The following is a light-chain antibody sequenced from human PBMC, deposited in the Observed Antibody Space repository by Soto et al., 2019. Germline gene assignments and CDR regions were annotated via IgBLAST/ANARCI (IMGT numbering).Light chain of an antibody. Sequence: IVMTQSPVTLSMSPGDRATLSCRASQNVATNVAWYQQKPGPAPRLLLYGASIRTTGVPARFSGSGSGTEFTLTIDSLHSEDFAVFYCHQATSGLRTFGRGTRVEV. CDR3: HQATSGLRT. J-gene: IGKJ1*01. V-gene: IGKV3-15*01. CDR1: QNVATN. CDR2: GAS.